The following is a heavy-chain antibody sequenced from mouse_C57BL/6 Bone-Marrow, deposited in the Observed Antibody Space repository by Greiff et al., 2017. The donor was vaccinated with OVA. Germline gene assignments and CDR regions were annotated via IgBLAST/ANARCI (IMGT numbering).Heavy chain of an antibody. CDR3: ARREKTAHYFDY. Sequence: EVQLKESGPELVKPGASVKISCKASGYSFTGYYMNWVKQSPEKSLEWIGEINPSTGGTTYNQKFKAKATLTVDKSSSTAYMQLKSLTSEDSAVYYCARREKTAHYFDYWGQGTTLTVSS. CDR1: GYSFTGYY. CDR2: INPSTGGT. D-gene: IGHD3-2*01. V-gene: IGHV1-42*01. J-gene: IGHJ2*01.